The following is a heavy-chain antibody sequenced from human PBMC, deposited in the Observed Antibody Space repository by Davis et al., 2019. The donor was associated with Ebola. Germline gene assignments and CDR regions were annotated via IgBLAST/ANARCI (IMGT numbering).Heavy chain of an antibody. Sequence: PSETLSLICSVSGDSITRYYLHWIRQAPGKTLEWIGYVYYGQAIYNPSLKSRVTIFSDTSKNSFSLRLTSVTAADAAIYFCARDNDPYGGRYKYRPPNAFDLWGQGTKVAVSS. D-gene: IGHD1-26*01. CDR1: GDSITRYY. V-gene: IGHV4-59*12. CDR3: ARDNDPYGGRYKYRPPNAFDL. CDR2: VYYGQA. J-gene: IGHJ3*01.